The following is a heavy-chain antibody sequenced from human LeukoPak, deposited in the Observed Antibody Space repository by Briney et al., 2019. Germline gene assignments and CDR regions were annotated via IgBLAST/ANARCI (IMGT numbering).Heavy chain of an antibody. CDR2: NSGSADIT. CDR1: GFTFSSYA. J-gene: IGHJ3*02. D-gene: IGHD5-12*01. Sequence: GGSLRLSCSASGFTFSSYAMGWVRQAPVRGLEWVASNSGSADITTYADSLKGRFTISRDNSKNTLYLQINSLRDEDTALYYCGKYLQPSGYPYALDTWGQGTMVTVSS. V-gene: IGHV3-23*01. CDR3: GKYLQPSGYPYALDT.